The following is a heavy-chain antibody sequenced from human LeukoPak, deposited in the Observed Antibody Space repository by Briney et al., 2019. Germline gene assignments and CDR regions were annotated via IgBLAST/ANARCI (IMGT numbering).Heavy chain of an antibody. V-gene: IGHV1-69*04. CDR3: ARHSGGAVLVRAVGIYYFDY. Sequence: GASVKVSCKASGGTFSSYAISWVRQAPGQGLEWMGRIIPILGIANYAQKFQGRVTITADKSTSTAYMELSSLRSEDKAVDYCARHSGGAVLVRAVGIYYFDYWGQGTLVTVSS. J-gene: IGHJ4*02. CDR2: IIPILGIA. D-gene: IGHD3-10*01. CDR1: GGTFSSYA.